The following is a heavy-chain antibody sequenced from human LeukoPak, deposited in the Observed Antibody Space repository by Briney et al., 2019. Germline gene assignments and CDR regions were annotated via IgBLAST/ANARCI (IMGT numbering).Heavy chain of an antibody. CDR2: ISGSGDNT. CDR3: AKERGSGSPRRGYYYYYGMDV. V-gene: IGHV3-23*01. CDR1: GFTFSSYA. Sequence: GGSLRLSCAASGFTFSSYAMSWVRQVPGKGLEWVSVISGSGDNTYYADSVKGRFTISRDNSKNMLYLQMNSLRAEDTAVYYCAKERGSGSPRRGYYYYYGMDVWGQGTTVTVSS. D-gene: IGHD3-10*01. J-gene: IGHJ6*02.